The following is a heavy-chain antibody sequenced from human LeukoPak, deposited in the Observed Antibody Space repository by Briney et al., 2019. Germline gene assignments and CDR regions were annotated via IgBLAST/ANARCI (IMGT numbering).Heavy chain of an antibody. Sequence: PSETLSLTCTVSGGSISSYYWSWIRQPPGKGLEWIGYIYYSGSTNYNPSLKSRVTISVDTSKNQLSLKLNSVTAADTAVYYCARSWGAGTTVVWGQGTLVTVSP. CDR2: IYYSGST. D-gene: IGHD1-7*01. J-gene: IGHJ4*02. CDR1: GGSISSYY. V-gene: IGHV4-59*01. CDR3: ARSWGAGTTVV.